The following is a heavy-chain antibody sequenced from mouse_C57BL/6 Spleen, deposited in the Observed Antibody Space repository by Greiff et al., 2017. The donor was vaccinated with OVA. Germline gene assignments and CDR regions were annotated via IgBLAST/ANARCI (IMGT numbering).Heavy chain of an antibody. J-gene: IGHJ3*01. V-gene: IGHV1-42*01. Sequence: EVQLQESGPELVKPGASVKISCKASGYSFTGYYMNWVKQSPEKSLEWIGEINPSTGGTTYNQKFQAKATLTVDKSSSTAYMQLKSLTSEDSAVYYGARKDGYYPWFAYWGQGTLVTVSA. D-gene: IGHD2-3*01. CDR1: GYSFTGYY. CDR3: ARKDGYYPWFAY. CDR2: INPSTGGT.